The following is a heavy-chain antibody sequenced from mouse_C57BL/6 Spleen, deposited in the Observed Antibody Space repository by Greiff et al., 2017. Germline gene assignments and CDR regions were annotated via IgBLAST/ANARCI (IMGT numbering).Heavy chain of an antibody. CDR3: ASVYDGSFAY. Sequence: VQLQQPGAELVRPGSSVKLSCKASGYTFTSYWMQWVKQRPIQGLEWIGNIDPSDSETHYNQKFKDKATLTVDKSSSTAYMQLSSLTSEDSAVYDCASVYDGSFAYWGQGTPVTVSA. CDR1: GYTFTSYW. D-gene: IGHD2-3*01. CDR2: IDPSDSET. V-gene: IGHV1-52*01. J-gene: IGHJ3*01.